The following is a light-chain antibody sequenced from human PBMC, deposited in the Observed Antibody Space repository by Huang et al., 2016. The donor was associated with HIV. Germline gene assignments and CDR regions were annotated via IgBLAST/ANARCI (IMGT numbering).Light chain of an antibody. V-gene: IGKV3-15*01. CDR3: QQYNNWPPMYT. J-gene: IGKJ2*01. Sequence: EIVLTQSPANRSMSPGQRATLSCRASQSVSRNLAWFQQKPGQAPRLLIYGSSTRATGIPARFSGSGSGTEFTLTISSLQSEDFAVYYCQQYNNWPPMYTFGQGTKLEV. CDR1: QSVSRN. CDR2: GSS.